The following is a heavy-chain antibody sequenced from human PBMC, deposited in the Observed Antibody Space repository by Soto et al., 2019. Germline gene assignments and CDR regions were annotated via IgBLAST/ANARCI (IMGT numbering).Heavy chain of an antibody. V-gene: IGHV4-59*08. Sequence: SETLYLTCTVSGGTISSYYWSWIRQPPGKGLEWIGYIYYSGSTNYNPSLKSRVTISVDTSKNQFSLKLSSVTAADTAVYYCASAYYDILTGYHDAFDIWGQGTMVTVSS. D-gene: IGHD3-9*01. J-gene: IGHJ3*02. CDR1: GGTISSYY. CDR2: IYYSGST. CDR3: ASAYYDILTGYHDAFDI.